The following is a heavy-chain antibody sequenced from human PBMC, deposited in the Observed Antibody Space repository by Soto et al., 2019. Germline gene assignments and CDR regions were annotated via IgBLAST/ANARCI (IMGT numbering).Heavy chain of an antibody. Sequence: PSETLSLTCTVSGGSISSYFWSWIRQPPGKGLEWIGYIYYSGSTNYNASLKSRVTMSIDTSKKQFSLKLRSVTAADTAVYYCARGNDILTGHYPSNFDYCGQGPLVTVSP. D-gene: IGHD3-9*01. CDR2: IYYSGST. CDR1: GGSISSYF. V-gene: IGHV4-59*08. J-gene: IGHJ4*02. CDR3: ARGNDILTGHYPSNFDY.